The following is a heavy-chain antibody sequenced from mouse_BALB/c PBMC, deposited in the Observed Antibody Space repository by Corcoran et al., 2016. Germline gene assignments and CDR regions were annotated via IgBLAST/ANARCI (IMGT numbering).Heavy chain of an antibody. CDR3: ANWDWYFYV. CDR1: GFNIKDTY. V-gene: IGHV14-3*02. J-gene: IGHJ1*01. Sequence: EVQLQQSGAELVKPGDSVKLSCTASGFNIKDTYMHWVKQRPEQGLEWIGRIDPANGNTKYDPKFQGKATITADTSSNTAYLQLSSLTSEEKAVYYCANWDWYFYVWGAGTTVTVSS. D-gene: IGHD4-1*01. CDR2: IDPANGNT.